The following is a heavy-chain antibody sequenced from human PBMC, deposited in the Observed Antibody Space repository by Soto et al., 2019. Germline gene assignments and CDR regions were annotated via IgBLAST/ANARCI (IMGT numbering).Heavy chain of an antibody. CDR3: AKSKEEYCSTTSCSGNALDI. D-gene: IGHD2-2*01. Sequence: GGSLRLSCAASGFTFSSFAMSWVRQAPGKGLEWVSAISGSGSTTYNADSVKGRFTISRDNSKNTLYVQMNSLRAEDTAVYYCAKSKEEYCSTTSCSGNALDIWGQGTMVTVSS. CDR2: ISGSGSTT. V-gene: IGHV3-23*01. J-gene: IGHJ3*02. CDR1: GFTFSSFA.